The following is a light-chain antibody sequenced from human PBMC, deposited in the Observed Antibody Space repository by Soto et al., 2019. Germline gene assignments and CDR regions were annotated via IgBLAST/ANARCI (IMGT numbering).Light chain of an antibody. J-gene: IGKJ2*01. CDR3: QQYGSSPYT. CDR1: QSVSSSY. V-gene: IGKV3-20*01. CDR2: GAS. Sequence: EIVLTQSPGTLSLSPGERATLSCRASQSVSSSYLAWYQQKPGQAPRLLIYGASSGATGIPDRFSGSGSGTDFTLTIRRLEPEDVAGYYCQQYGSSPYTFGQGTKLEIK.